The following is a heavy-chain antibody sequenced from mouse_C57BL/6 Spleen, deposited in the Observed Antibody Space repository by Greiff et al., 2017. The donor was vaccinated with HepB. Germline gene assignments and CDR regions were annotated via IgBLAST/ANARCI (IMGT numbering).Heavy chain of an antibody. J-gene: IGHJ1*03. CDR1: GFTFSSYG. CDR2: ISSGGSYT. Sequence: EVQRVESGGDLVKPGGSLKLSCAASGFTFSSYGMSWVRQTPDKRLEWVATISSGGSYTYYPDSVKGRFTISRDNAKNTLYLQMSSLKSEDTAMYYCARHRGTVVPNWYFDVWGTGTTVTVSS. V-gene: IGHV5-6*01. CDR3: ARHRGTVVPNWYFDV. D-gene: IGHD1-1*01.